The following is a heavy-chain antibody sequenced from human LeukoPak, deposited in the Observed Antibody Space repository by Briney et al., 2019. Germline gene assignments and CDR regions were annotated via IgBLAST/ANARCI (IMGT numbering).Heavy chain of an antibody. CDR1: GGSISSSSYY. CDR3: ASVAWWELPSYVFDY. J-gene: IGHJ4*02. D-gene: IGHD1-26*01. CDR2: IYYSGST. Sequence: SETLSLTXTVSGGSISSSSYYWGWIRQPPGKGLEWIGSIYYSGSTYYNPSLKSRVTISVDTSKNQFSLRLSSVTAADTAVYYCASVAWWELPSYVFDYWGQGTLVTVSS. V-gene: IGHV4-39*01.